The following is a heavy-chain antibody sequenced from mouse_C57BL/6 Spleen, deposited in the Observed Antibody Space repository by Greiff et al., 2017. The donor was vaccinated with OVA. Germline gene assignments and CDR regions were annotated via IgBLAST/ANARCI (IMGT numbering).Heavy chain of an antibody. J-gene: IGHJ1*03. CDR1: GYSITSGYD. CDR3: AREGLRYPSYWYFDV. CDR2: ISYSGST. D-gene: IGHD1-1*01. Sequence: ESGPGMVKPSQSLSLTCTVTGYSITSGYDWHWIRHFPGNKLEWMGYISYSGSTNYNPSLKSRISITHDTSKNHFFLKLNSVTTEDTATYYCAREGLRYPSYWYFDVWGTGTTVTVSS. V-gene: IGHV3-1*01.